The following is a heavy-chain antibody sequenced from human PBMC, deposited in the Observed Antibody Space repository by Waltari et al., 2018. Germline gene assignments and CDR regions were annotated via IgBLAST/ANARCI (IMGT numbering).Heavy chain of an antibody. CDR2: ISSSTGRTI. J-gene: IGHJ3*01. V-gene: IGHV3-48*04. Sequence: EVQLVESGGGLAQPGGSLRLSCAGSGFTFESYSMSWVRQAPGKGLEWVSFISSSTGRTIYYADSVKGRFTISRDNAKNSVYLQMNNLRVEDTAVFYCARTGINNAFDVWGQGTVVSVSS. CDR1: GFTFESYS. D-gene: IGHD1-1*01. CDR3: ARTGINNAFDV.